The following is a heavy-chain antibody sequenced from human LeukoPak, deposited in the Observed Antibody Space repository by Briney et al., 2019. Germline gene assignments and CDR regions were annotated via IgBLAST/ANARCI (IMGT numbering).Heavy chain of an antibody. CDR1: GFTFSSYW. V-gene: IGHV3-74*01. CDR2: IKSDGSST. CDR3: ARNDYLGD. J-gene: IGHJ1*01. Sequence: PGGSLRLSCAGSGFTFSSYWMHWVRQAPGKGLVWVSRIKSDGSSTSYADSVKGRLTIARDNAKNTLYLQMSSLRPEDTAVYYCARNDYLGDWGQGTLVTVPS. D-gene: IGHD2/OR15-2a*01.